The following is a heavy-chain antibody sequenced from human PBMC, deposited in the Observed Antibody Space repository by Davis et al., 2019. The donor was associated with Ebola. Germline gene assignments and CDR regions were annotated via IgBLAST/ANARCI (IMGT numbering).Heavy chain of an antibody. CDR3: AERGGSL. Sequence: ESLKISCAASGFTFDDYGMSWIRQLPGKGLEWIGSVYYSGSTNYSPSLKSRVTISVDTSKNQFSLKLRSVTAADTAVYYCAERGGSLWGQGTLVTVSS. J-gene: IGHJ4*02. CDR2: VYYSGST. V-gene: IGHV4-59*01. CDR1: GFTFDDYG. D-gene: IGHD3-16*01.